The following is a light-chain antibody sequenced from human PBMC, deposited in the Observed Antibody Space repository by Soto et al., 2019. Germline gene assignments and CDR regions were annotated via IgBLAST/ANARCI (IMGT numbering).Light chain of an antibody. CDR3: QQYNSYPYT. CDR1: QTITTW. J-gene: IGKJ2*01. Sequence: DIQMTQSPSTLSASVGDRVTITCRASQTITTWLAWYQQKPGKAPKLLIYDASTLESGVPSRFSGSGFGTEFSLTISSLQPDDSATYYCQQYNSYPYTFGQGTKLEIK. CDR2: DAS. V-gene: IGKV1-5*01.